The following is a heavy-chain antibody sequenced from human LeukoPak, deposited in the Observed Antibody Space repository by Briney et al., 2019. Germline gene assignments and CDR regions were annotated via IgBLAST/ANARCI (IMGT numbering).Heavy chain of an antibody. CDR3: AKDWSSGWAFDY. D-gene: IGHD6-19*01. Sequence: GGSLRLSCAASGFTFSSYGMPWVRQAPGKGLEWVAVISYDGSNKYYADSVKGRFTISRDNSKNTLYLQMNSLRAEDTAVYYCAKDWSSGWAFDYWGQGTLVTVSS. CDR1: GFTFSSYG. CDR2: ISYDGSNK. J-gene: IGHJ4*02. V-gene: IGHV3-30*18.